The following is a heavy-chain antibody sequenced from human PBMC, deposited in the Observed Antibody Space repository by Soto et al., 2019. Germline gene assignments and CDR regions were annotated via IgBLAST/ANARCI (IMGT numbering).Heavy chain of an antibody. Sequence: SETLSLTCTVSGGSISSLYWNWIRQPPGKGLEWIGSIFYSGSTTYNPSLKSRVTISVDTSKNQFSLKLSSVTAADTAVYYCERLLNISSWYGYHYYGMAVWGQGTTDTVSS. D-gene: IGHD6-13*01. CDR1: GGSISSLY. J-gene: IGHJ6*02. V-gene: IGHV4-59*08. CDR2: IFYSGST. CDR3: ERLLNISSWYGYHYYGMAV.